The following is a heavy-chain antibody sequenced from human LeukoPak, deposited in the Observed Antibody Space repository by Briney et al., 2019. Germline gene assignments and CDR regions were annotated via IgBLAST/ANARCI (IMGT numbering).Heavy chain of an antibody. CDR2: VSAYNGNT. V-gene: IGHV1-18*01. J-gene: IGHJ3*02. CDR1: GYTFTSYG. D-gene: IGHD3-3*01. CDR3: ARDRYDFWSGYYVKRDAFDI. Sequence: EASVKVSCKASGYTFTSYGISWVRQAPGHGLEWMGWVSAYNGNTNYAQKLQGRVTMTTDTSTSTAYMELRSLRSDDTAVYYCARDRYDFWSGYYVKRDAFDIWGQGTMVTVSS.